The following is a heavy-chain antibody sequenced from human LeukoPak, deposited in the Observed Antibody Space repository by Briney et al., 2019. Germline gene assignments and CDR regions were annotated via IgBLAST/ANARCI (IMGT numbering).Heavy chain of an antibody. CDR3: ARGLQGYDILTGYYDYYYGMDV. CDR1: GYTFTSYD. CDR2: MNPNSGNT. J-gene: IGHJ6*02. Sequence: VASVKVSCKASGYTFTSYDINWVRQATGQGLEWMGWMNPNSGNTGYAQKFQGRVTMTRNTSISTAYMELSSLRSEDTAVYYCARGLQGYDILTGYYDYYYGMDVWGQGTTVTVSS. D-gene: IGHD3-9*01. V-gene: IGHV1-8*01.